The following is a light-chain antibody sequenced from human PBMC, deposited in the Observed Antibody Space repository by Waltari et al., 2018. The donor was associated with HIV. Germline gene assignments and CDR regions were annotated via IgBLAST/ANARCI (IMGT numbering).Light chain of an antibody. CDR3: QSYDSSLSGSV. CDR1: RSKLGARVA. V-gene: IGLV1-40*01. CDR2: GNS. J-gene: IGLJ3*02. Sequence: QSVLTQPPPVSGAPGQRVTISTSASRSKLGARVAVHWYQQIPGTAPNLLIYGNSNRPSGVPDRFSGSKSGTSASLAITGLQAEDEADYYCQSYDSSLSGSVFGGGTKLTVL.